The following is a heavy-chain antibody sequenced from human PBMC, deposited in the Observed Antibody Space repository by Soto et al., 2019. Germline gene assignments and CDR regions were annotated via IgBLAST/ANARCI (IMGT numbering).Heavy chain of an antibody. D-gene: IGHD2-21*01. V-gene: IGHV1-3*01. J-gene: IGHJ4*02. CDR1: GYTFTSYA. CDR3: ARGCGDPYTFPHGY. CDR2: INAGNGNT. Sequence: ASVKVSCKASGYTFTSYAMHWVRQAPGQRLEWMGWINAGNGNTKYSQKFQGRVTITRDTSASTAYMELSSLRSEDTAVYYCARGCGDPYTFPHGYWGQGALVTVSS.